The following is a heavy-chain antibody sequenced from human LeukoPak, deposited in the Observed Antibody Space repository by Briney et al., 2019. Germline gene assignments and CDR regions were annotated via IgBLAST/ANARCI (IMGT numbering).Heavy chain of an antibody. CDR2: ISSSSDTI. CDR3: ASGMRVGPNI. J-gene: IGHJ4*02. CDR1: GFTFGPYT. D-gene: IGHD1-26*01. V-gene: IGHV3-48*04. Sequence: GGSLRLSCAASGFTFGPYTMNWVRQAPGKGLEWVSYISSSSDTIYYADSVKGRFTISRDNAKNSLYLQMNSLRVEDTAVYYCASGMRVGPNIWGQGTLVTVSA.